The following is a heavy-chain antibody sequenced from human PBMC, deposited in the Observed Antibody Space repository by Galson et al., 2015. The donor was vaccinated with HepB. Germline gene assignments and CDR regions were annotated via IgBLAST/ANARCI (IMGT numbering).Heavy chain of an antibody. CDR2: INPNGGDT. V-gene: IGHV1-2*02. CDR1: GYTFIDYY. J-gene: IGHJ4*02. Sequence: SVKVSCKASGYTFIDYYMHWVRQAPGQGLEWMGWINPNGGDTNSAQKFQGRVTMTRDTSINTAYMELTRLTSDDTAVYYCARDGGLDYWGQGTLVTVSS. CDR3: ARDGGLDY.